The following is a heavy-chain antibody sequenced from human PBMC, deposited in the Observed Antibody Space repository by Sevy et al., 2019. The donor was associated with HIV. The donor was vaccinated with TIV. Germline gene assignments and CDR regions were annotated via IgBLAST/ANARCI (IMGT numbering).Heavy chain of an antibody. CDR1: GFSVSNH. V-gene: IGHV3-53*01. D-gene: IGHD6-19*01. CDR2: IYSDGTT. CDR3: ARRLSSAWYFDF. Sequence: GGSLRLSCAASGFSVSNHINWVRQAPGKGQEWISVIYSDGTTQYADSVKGRFTISRDTSNNTVYLQVSSLRADDTAVYYCARRLSSAWYFDFWGQGTLVTVSS. J-gene: IGHJ4*02.